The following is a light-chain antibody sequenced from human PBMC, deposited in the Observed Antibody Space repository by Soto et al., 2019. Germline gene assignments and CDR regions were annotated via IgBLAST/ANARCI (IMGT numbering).Light chain of an antibody. Sequence: VLTQPASVSGSPGQSITISCKSSQSLLHITGETFLFWYLQKPGQSPQLLIYEVSTRVSGVPDRFSGSGSGTDFTLEISRVETDDVGIYYCMQSTQLPPTFGQGTRLEIK. V-gene: IGKV2D-29*02. CDR3: MQSTQLPPT. CDR1: QSLLHITGETF. CDR2: EVS. J-gene: IGKJ5*01.